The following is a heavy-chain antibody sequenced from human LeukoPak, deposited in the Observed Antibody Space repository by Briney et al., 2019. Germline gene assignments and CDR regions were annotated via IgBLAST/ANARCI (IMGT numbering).Heavy chain of an antibody. CDR3: ARGADGVSSNSRGWFDP. CDR2: ISTSSSYI. Sequence: GGSLRLSCTASGFTFNRYNMNWVRQAPGKGLEGVSAISTSSSYIYYADSVRGRFTISRDNAKNSLYLQMNSLRAEDTAVYSCARGADGVSSNSRGWFDPWGQGTLVTVSS. D-gene: IGHD2-15*01. V-gene: IGHV3-21*01. J-gene: IGHJ5*02. CDR1: GFTFNRYN.